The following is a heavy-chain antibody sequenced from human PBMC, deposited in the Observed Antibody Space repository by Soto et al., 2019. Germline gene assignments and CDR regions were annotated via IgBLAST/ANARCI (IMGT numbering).Heavy chain of an antibody. V-gene: IGHV3-48*02. Sequence: EVQLLESGGGLVQPGGSLRLSCAASGLTFTSYSMNWVRQAPGKGLEWVSFISSSSSTIYYTDSVKGRFTISRDNAKNSLYLQMNSLRDEDTAVYYCARDRGYTYGFDSWGQGTLVTVSS. D-gene: IGHD5-18*01. CDR3: ARDRGYTYGFDS. J-gene: IGHJ4*02. CDR1: GLTFTSYS. CDR2: ISSSSSTI.